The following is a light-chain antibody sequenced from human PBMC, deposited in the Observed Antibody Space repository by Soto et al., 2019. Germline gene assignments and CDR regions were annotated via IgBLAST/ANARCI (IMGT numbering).Light chain of an antibody. V-gene: IGLV2-23*02. CDR2: EVS. J-gene: IGLJ1*01. Sequence: SALTQPASVSGSPGQSITISCTGTSSDVGSYNLVSWYQQHPGKAPKLMIYEVSKRPSGVSNRFSGSKSGNTASLTISGLQAEAEADYYCCSYAGSSTPLIFGTGTKVTVL. CDR1: SSDVGSYNL. CDR3: CSYAGSSTPLI.